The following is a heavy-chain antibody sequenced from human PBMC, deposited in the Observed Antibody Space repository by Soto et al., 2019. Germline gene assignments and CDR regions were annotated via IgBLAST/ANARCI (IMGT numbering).Heavy chain of an antibody. Sequence: QVQLVQSGAEVKKPGASVKVSCKASGYTFTSDGISWVRQAPGQGREWTGWISAYNGNTNYAQKLEGRVNRTPDTSTSTAYMVQRSLRSDDTAVCYCARWGGYGWGRYGTLGQGTLVTVSS. CDR2: ISAYNGNT. D-gene: IGHD3-10*01. J-gene: IGHJ5*02. CDR3: ARWGGYGWGRYGT. CDR1: GYTFTSDG. V-gene: IGHV1-18*01.